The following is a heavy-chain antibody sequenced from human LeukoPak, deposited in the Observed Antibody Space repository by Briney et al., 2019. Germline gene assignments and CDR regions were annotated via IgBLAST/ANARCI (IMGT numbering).Heavy chain of an antibody. CDR1: GFTLGTYA. V-gene: IGHV3-30*14. D-gene: IGHD6-6*01. J-gene: IGHJ4*02. CDR3: ARDRRTFYSSSLDY. Sequence: PGKSLRLSCEASGFTLGTYAMHWVRQPPGKGLEWVAVISIDGSNTNYADSLKARFTISRDNSKNTLYLQMGSLRGEDMAVYYCARDRRTFYSSSLDYWGQGTLVSVSS. CDR2: ISIDGSNT.